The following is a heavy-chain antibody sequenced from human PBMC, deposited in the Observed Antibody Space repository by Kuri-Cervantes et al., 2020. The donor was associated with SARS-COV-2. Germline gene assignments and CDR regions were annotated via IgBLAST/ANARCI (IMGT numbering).Heavy chain of an antibody. Sequence: GGSLRLSCAASGFTFSSYGMHWVRQAPGKGLEWVAFIRYDGSNKYYADSVKGRFTISRDNAKNTLYLQMNSLRAEDTAVYYCARDRSSRQWLANDAFDIWGQGTMVTVSS. CDR2: IRYDGSNK. V-gene: IGHV3-30*02. J-gene: IGHJ3*02. D-gene: IGHD6-19*01. CDR1: GFTFSSYG. CDR3: ARDRSSRQWLANDAFDI.